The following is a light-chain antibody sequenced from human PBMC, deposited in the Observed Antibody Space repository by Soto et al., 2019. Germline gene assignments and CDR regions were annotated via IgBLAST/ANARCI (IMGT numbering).Light chain of an antibody. CDR1: GSDVGGYNY. Sequence: QSVLTQPASVSGSPGQSITISCTGTGSDVGGYNYVSWYQQYPGKAPKLMIYDVSNRPSGVSNRFSGSKSGNTASLTISGLQAEDEADYYCSSYTSSSTYVFGTGTKVTVL. CDR2: DVS. CDR3: SSYTSSSTYV. J-gene: IGLJ1*01. V-gene: IGLV2-14*01.